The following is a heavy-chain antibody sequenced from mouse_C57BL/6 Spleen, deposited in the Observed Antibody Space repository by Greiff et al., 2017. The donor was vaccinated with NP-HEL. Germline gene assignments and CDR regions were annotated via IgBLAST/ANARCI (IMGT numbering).Heavy chain of an antibody. D-gene: IGHD1-1*01. Sequence: QVQLKQPGAELVKPGASVKLSCKASGYTFTSYWMQWVKQRPGQGLEWIGEIDPSDSYTNYNQKFKGKATLTVDTSSSTAYMQLSSLTSEDSAVYYCARNYGSSYSFAYWGQGTLVTVSA. V-gene: IGHV1-50*01. J-gene: IGHJ3*01. CDR3: ARNYGSSYSFAY. CDR2: IDPSDSYT. CDR1: GYTFTSYW.